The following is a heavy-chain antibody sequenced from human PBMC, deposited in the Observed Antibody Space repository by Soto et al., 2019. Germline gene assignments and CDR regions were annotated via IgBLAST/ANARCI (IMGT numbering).Heavy chain of an antibody. CDR3: AKLSAYSYGHY. Sequence: GGSLRLSCAASGITFSTYTMNWVRQAPGKGLEWVSGISGSGSSTYYADSMKGRFTISRDNSKNTLFLQMNSLRADDTAIYYCAKLSAYSYGHYWGQGXLVTVYS. CDR1: GITFSTYT. D-gene: IGHD5-18*01. V-gene: IGHV3-23*01. J-gene: IGHJ4*02. CDR2: ISGSGSST.